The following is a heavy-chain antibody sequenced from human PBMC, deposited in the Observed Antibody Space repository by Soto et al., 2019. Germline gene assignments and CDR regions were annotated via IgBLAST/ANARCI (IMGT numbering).Heavy chain of an antibody. CDR2: IYYSGST. CDR1: GGSISSGGYY. Sequence: QVQLQESGPGLVKPSQTLSLTCTVSGGSISSGGYYWSWIRQHPGKGLEWIGYIYYSGSTYYNPSLKRRITISVDTSKTQFSLTPSSVTAADPAVSYCSREPLIWGPRTPVTVSS. J-gene: IGHJ4*02. D-gene: IGHD3-16*01. V-gene: IGHV4-31*03. CDR3: SREPLI.